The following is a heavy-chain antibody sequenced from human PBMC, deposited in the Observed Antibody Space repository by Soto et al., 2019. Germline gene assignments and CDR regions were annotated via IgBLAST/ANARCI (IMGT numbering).Heavy chain of an antibody. CDR3: ARYIPAMSNYYYMDV. D-gene: IGHD2-2*01. V-gene: IGHV4-59*01. Sequence: LSLTCTVSGGSISSYYWSWIRQPPGKGLEWIGYIYYSGSTNYNPSLKSRVTISVDTSKNQFSLKLSSVTAADTAVYYCARYIPAMSNYYYMDVWGKGTTVTVSS. J-gene: IGHJ6*03. CDR1: GGSISSYY. CDR2: IYYSGST.